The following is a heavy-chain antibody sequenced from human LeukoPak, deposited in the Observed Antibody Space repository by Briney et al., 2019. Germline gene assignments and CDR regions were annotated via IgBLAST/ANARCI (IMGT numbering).Heavy chain of an antibody. CDR1: GFTFSSYS. V-gene: IGHV3-9*01. CDR2: ISWNGGSV. Sequence: GGSLSLSCAASGFTFSSYSMNWVRPGPGKGLEWVSGISWNGGSVDYADSVKGRFTISRDNAKNSLYLQMNSLRSDDTAFYYCAKEGTYYYDSSDSTRFDYWGQGTLVTVSS. D-gene: IGHD3-22*01. CDR3: AKEGTYYYDSSDSTRFDY. J-gene: IGHJ4*02.